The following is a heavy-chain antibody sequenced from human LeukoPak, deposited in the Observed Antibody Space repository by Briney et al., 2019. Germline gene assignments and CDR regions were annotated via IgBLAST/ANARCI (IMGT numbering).Heavy chain of an antibody. D-gene: IGHD2-15*01. J-gene: IGHJ3*02. CDR3: ARGQPAYCSGGSCYVAFDI. CDR2: ISSSSSYI. V-gene: IGHV3-21*01. CDR1: GFTFSSYS. Sequence: TGGSLRLSCAASGFTFSSYSMNWVRQAPGKGLEWVSSISSSSSYIYYADSVKGRFTISRDNAKNSLYLQMNSLRAEDTAVYYCARGQPAYCSGGSCYVAFDIWGQGTMVTVSS.